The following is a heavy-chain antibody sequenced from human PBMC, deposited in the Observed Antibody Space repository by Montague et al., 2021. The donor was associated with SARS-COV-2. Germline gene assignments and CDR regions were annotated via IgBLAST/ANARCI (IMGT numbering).Heavy chain of an antibody. V-gene: IGHV4-39*01. CDR2: IYYSGST. J-gene: IGHJ5*02. D-gene: IGHD6-13*01. CDR1: GGSISSSCYY. CDR3: ARKEVTYSGVWSTGGNWFDP. Sequence: SETLSLTCTVSGGSISSSCYYWGWIRQPPGKGLEWIGSIYYSGSTYYTPSLKSRVTISVDTSKNQFSLKLSSVTAAETAVYYCARKEVTYSGVWSTGGNWFDPWGQGTLVTVSS.